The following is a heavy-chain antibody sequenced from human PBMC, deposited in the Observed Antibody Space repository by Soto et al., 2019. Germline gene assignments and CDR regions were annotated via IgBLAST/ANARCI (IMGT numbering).Heavy chain of an antibody. J-gene: IGHJ2*01. D-gene: IGHD6-13*01. V-gene: IGHV5-51*01. CDR3: ARHVLAAAEGWYFDL. Sequence: EVQLVQSGAEVKKPGESLKISCKGSGYSFTSYWIGWVRQMPGKGLEWMGIIYPGDSDTRYSPSFQGQVTISADKSISTAYLQWSSLKASDTAMYYCARHVLAAAEGWYFDLWGRGTLVTVSS. CDR1: GYSFTSYW. CDR2: IYPGDSDT.